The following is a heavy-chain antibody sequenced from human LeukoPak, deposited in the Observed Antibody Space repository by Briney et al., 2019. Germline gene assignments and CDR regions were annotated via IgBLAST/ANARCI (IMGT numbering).Heavy chain of an antibody. J-gene: IGHJ5*02. CDR3: ATIREGYSYGYLGAWGFDP. V-gene: IGHV1-69*05. CDR2: IIPIFGTA. CDR1: GGIFSSYA. D-gene: IGHD5-18*01. Sequence: SVKVSCKASGGIFSSYAISWVRQAPGQGREWMGGIIPIFGTANYAQKFQGRVTITTDESTSTAYMELSSLRSEDTAVYYCATIREGYSYGYLGAWGFDPWGQGTLVTVSS.